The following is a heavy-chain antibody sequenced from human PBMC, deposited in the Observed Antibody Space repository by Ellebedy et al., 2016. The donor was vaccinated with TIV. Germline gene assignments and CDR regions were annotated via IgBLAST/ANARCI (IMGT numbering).Heavy chain of an antibody. CDR2: INHSGST. CDR1: GGSFSGYY. J-gene: IGHJ4*02. V-gene: IGHV4-34*01. CDR3: ARGFFADY. Sequence: SETLSLXCAVYGGSFSGYYWSWIRQPPGKGLEWIGEINHSGSTNYNPSLKSRVTISVDTSKNQFSLKLSSVIAADTAVYYCARGFFADYWGQGTLVTVSS.